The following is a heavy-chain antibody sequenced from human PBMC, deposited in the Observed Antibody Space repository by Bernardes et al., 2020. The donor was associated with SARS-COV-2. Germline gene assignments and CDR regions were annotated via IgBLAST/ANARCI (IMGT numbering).Heavy chain of an antibody. CDR3: VRSAGMDV. Sequence: GGSLRLFCAASGFTFSSYWMSWVRQAPGKGLEWVANIKRDGSETYYVDSVKGRFTISRDNAKNLVFLQMNSLRAEDTAVFYCVRSAGMDVWGQGTMVTVSS. V-gene: IGHV3-7*03. J-gene: IGHJ6*02. CDR2: IKRDGSET. CDR1: GFTFSSYW.